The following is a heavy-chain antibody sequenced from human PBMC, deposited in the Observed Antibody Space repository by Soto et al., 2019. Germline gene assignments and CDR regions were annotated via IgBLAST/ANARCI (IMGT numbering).Heavy chain of an antibody. V-gene: IGHV1-18*01. CDR1: FYTFTIYG. Sequence: SSVKVSCNASFYTFTIYGINWLRQAPGQGLEWMGWISPDNGNTNYAQKLQGRVTMTTDTSTNTAYMELRSLRSDDTAVYYCARALGYSGYAGMDVWGQGTTETGSS. CDR2: ISPDNGNT. J-gene: IGHJ6*02. D-gene: IGHD5-12*01. CDR3: ARALGYSGYAGMDV.